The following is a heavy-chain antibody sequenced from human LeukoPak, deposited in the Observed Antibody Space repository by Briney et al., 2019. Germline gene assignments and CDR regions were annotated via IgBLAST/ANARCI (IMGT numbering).Heavy chain of an antibody. Sequence: SETLSLTCTVSGGSISSYYWSWSRQPPGKGLEWIGYIYTSGSTNYNPSLKSRVTISVDTSKNQFSLKLSSVTAADTAVYYCARLGHTYYDILTGYYQYYYYYYMDVWGKGTTVTVSS. J-gene: IGHJ6*03. CDR3: ARLGHTYYDILTGYYQYYYYYYMDV. CDR2: IYTSGST. D-gene: IGHD3-9*01. V-gene: IGHV4-4*09. CDR1: GGSISSYY.